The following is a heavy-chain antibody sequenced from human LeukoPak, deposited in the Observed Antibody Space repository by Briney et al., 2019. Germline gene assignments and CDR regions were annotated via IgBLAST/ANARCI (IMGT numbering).Heavy chain of an antibody. CDR1: GGSVSSGSYY. CDR2: IYYSGST. CDR3: ARDGRFPPEVLPRYFDY. Sequence: SETLSLTCTVSGGSVSSGSYYWGWIRQPPGKGLEWIGNIYYSGSTYYNPSLKSRVTISVETAKNQFSLKLSSVTAADTAVYYCARDGRFPPEVLPRYFDYWGQGTLVTVSS. J-gene: IGHJ4*02. D-gene: IGHD1-26*01. V-gene: IGHV4-39*07.